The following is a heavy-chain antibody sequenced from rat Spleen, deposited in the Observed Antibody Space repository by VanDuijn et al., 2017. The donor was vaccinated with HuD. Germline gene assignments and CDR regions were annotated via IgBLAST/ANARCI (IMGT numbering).Heavy chain of an antibody. Sequence: EVQLVESDGDIVRPGRSLKHSCAASGFIFSDHYVAWVRQAPMKGLEWVATINYDGSSTFYRDSVRDQFTISRDNAKSTLYLQMDSLKSEDTATYYCVRHGRGKISYYYVLDAWGQGASVTVSS. CDR3: VRHGRGKISYYYVLDA. CDR2: INYDGSST. V-gene: IGHV5-29*01. J-gene: IGHJ4*01. D-gene: IGHD4-5*01. CDR1: GFIFSDHY.